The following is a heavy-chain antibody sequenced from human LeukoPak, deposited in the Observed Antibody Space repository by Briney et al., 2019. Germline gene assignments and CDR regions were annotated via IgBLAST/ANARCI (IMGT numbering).Heavy chain of an antibody. CDR3: ARTRPNTGYDRYYYYMDV. Sequence: GGSLRLSCAASGFTVSSNYMSWVRQAPGKGLEWVSVIYSGGGTYYADSVKGRFTICRDNSKNTLYLHMNSLRAEDTAVYYCARTRPNTGYDRYYYYMDVWGKGTTVTVSS. J-gene: IGHJ6*03. CDR1: GFTVSSNY. CDR2: IYSGGGT. D-gene: IGHD5-12*01. V-gene: IGHV3-53*01.